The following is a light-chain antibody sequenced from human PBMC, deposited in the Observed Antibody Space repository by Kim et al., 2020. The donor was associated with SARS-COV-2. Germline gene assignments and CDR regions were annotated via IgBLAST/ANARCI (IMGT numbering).Light chain of an antibody. CDR1: SSDVGSYNH. V-gene: IGLV2-18*02. J-gene: IGLJ2*01. Sequence: QSALTQPPSVSGSPGQSVTISCTGTSSDVGSYNHVSWYQQPPGTAPKLMIYEVSNRPSGVPDRFSGSKSGNTASLTISGLQAEDEADYYCCSYAGSFSWVFGGGTQLTVL. CDR3: CSYAGSFSWV. CDR2: EVS.